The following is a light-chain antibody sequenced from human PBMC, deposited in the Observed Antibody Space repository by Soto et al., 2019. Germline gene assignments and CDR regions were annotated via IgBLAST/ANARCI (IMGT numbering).Light chain of an antibody. J-gene: IGKJ1*01. CDR3: QQYNYWPWT. V-gene: IGKV3-15*01. Sequence: EIVVTQSPAALSVSPGEGATLSCSASQSVSSNLAWYQQKPGQAPRLLIYGASTRATGVPARFSGSGSGTEFTLTISSLQSEDFAVYFCQQYNYWPWTFGQGTKVEIK. CDR2: GAS. CDR1: QSVSSN.